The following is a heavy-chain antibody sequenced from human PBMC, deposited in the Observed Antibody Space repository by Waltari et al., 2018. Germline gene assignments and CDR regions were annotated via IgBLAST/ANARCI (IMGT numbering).Heavy chain of an antibody. CDR2: MQYRGST. CDR3: GRIAFGDEGGYFQY. CDR1: GGSISINYN. Sequence: QLQLQESGPGLVKPSATLSLTCTVSGGSISINYNWGWIRQPPGKGLEWMGNMQYRGSTFYNPSLESRGTISLDTWKNQFSLRLSSVGAADTAVYFCGRIAFGDEGGYFQYWGQGTLVTVSS. J-gene: IGHJ1*01. D-gene: IGHD4-17*01. V-gene: IGHV4-39*01.